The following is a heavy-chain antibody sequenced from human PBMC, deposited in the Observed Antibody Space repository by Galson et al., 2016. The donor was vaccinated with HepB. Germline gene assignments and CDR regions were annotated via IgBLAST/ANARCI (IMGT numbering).Heavy chain of an antibody. CDR3: ARGTQLGGRVNFFDY. D-gene: IGHD3-16*01. J-gene: IGHJ4*02. CDR1: GVTFNSYV. CDR2: ITPIFGTT. Sequence: SVKVSCKASGVTFNSYVITWVRQAPGQGLEWMGGITPIFGTTNYAQKFQGRVTITADESTRTAYMEMSSLRSDDTAVYFCARGTQLGGRVNFFDYWGQGTLVTVSS. V-gene: IGHV1-69*13.